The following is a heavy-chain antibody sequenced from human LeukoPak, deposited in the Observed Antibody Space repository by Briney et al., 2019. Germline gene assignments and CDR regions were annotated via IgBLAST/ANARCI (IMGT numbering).Heavy chain of an antibody. V-gene: IGHV3-30*02. CDR1: SFTFSAYG. J-gene: IGHJ4*02. D-gene: IGHD2-2*01. CDR2: WSYDGSNE. Sequence: GGSLRLSCAASSFTFSAYGMHWFRKAQAKGRDGWHLWSYDGSNEYYADSVKGRFTISRDNSKNTLFLQMNSLRVEDTAVYYCAKDQCSSATWLACRFFDYWGQGTLVTVSS. CDR3: AKDQCSSATWLACRFFDY.